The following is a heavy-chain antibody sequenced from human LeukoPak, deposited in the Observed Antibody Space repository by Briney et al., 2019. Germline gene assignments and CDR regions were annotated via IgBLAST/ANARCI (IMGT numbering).Heavy chain of an antibody. Sequence: SVKLSCKASGGTFSSYAISWVRQAPGPGLGWMGGIITIFGTANYAQKFQGRVTITADKSTSTAYMELSRLRSDDTAVYYCARGPNPYGDYGGYYFDYWGQGTLVTVSS. J-gene: IGHJ4*02. CDR2: IITIFGTA. V-gene: IGHV1-69*06. CDR3: ARGPNPYGDYGGYYFDY. CDR1: GGTFSSYA. D-gene: IGHD4-17*01.